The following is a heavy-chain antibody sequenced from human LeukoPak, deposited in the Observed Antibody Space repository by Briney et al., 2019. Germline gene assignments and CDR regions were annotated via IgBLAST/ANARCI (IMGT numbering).Heavy chain of an antibody. CDR2: IYHSGST. D-gene: IGHD2-15*01. CDR3: ASSDCSGGSCYFDY. Sequence: PSETLSLTCAVSGYSISSGYYWGWIRRPPGKGLEWIGSIYHSGSTYYNPSLKSRVTISVDTSKNQFSLKLSSVTAADTAVYYCASSDCSGGSCYFDYWGQGTLVTVSS. CDR1: GYSISSGYY. J-gene: IGHJ4*02. V-gene: IGHV4-38-2*01.